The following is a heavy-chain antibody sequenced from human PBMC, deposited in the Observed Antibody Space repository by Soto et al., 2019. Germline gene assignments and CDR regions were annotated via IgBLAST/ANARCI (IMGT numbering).Heavy chain of an antibody. V-gene: IGHV3-21*06. J-gene: IGHJ5*01. CDR3: AREVTTGTFDS. CDR2: ITSSGSYI. Sequence: EVQLVESGGGLVKPGGSLRLSCAASGFTFSSYSMNWVRQAPGKGLEWVSSITSSGSYIYYADSVKGRLTISRDNAKNSLYLQMNSLRAEDTAVYYCAREVTTGTFDSWGQGTLFTVSS. D-gene: IGHD1-1*01. CDR1: GFTFSSYS.